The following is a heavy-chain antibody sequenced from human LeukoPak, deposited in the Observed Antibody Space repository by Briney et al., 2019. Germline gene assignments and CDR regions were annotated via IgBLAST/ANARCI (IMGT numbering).Heavy chain of an antibody. CDR3: AREEGKVDYVWGSYRYTLYYYGMDV. V-gene: IGHV1-8*01. D-gene: IGHD3-16*02. J-gene: IGHJ6*02. CDR1: GYTFTSYD. CDR2: MNPNSGNT. Sequence: ASVKVSCKASGYTFTSYDINWVRQATGQGLEWMGWMNPNSGNTGYAQKFQGRVTMTRNTSISTAYMELSSLRSEDTAVYYCAREEGKVDYVWGSYRYTLYYYGMDVWGQGTTVTVSS.